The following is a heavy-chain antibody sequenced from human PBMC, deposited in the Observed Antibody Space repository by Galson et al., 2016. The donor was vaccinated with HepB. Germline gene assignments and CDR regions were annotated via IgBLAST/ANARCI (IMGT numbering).Heavy chain of an antibody. J-gene: IGHJ4*02. CDR1: GFRFSAYW. CDR3: WSGYNSGI. Sequence: SLRLSCAASGFRFSAYWMAWVRQAPGKGLEYVANVNEDGSGTQYMDSAKGRFTISRDNAKNSVGLQMNSPRAEDTALYYCWSGYNSGIWGQGTLVTVSS. V-gene: IGHV3-7*01. D-gene: IGHD6-19*01. CDR2: VNEDGSGT.